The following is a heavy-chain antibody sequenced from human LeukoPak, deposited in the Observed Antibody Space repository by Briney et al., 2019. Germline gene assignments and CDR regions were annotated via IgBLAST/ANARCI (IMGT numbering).Heavy chain of an antibody. V-gene: IGHV3-53*01. D-gene: IGHD3-10*01. Sequence: PGGSLRLSCAASGFTVSSNYMSWVRQAPGKGLEWVSVIYSGGSTYYADPVKGRFTISRNNSKNTLYLQMNSLRAEDTAVYYCARGSNYYGSGSYYSEYYFDYWGQGTLVTVSS. CDR2: IYSGGST. CDR3: ARGSNYYGSGSYYSEYYFDY. CDR1: GFTVSSNY. J-gene: IGHJ4*02.